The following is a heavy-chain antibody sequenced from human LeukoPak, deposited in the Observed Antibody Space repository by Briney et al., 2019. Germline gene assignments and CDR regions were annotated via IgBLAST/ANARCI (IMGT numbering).Heavy chain of an antibody. J-gene: IGHJ3*02. D-gene: IGHD4-17*01. CDR1: GDSINSYY. Sequence: SETLSLTCTVSGDSINSYYWNWIRQPAGKGLEWIGRIYSSGSANYSSSLKSRVTMSVDTSKNQFSLKLNSVTAADTAMYYCARDKSDKRTTVTTYAFDIWGQGTMVTVSS. V-gene: IGHV4-4*07. CDR3: ARDKSDKRTTVTTYAFDI. CDR2: IYSSGSA.